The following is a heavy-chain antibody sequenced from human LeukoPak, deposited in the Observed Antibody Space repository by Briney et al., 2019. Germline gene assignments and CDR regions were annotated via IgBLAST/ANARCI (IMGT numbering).Heavy chain of an antibody. CDR2: IYTGGST. V-gene: IGHV4-4*09. D-gene: IGHD6-6*01. CDR1: GGSIRSYY. J-gene: IGHJ4*02. CDR3: ARELYSSSSPFDY. Sequence: ASETLSLTCTVSGGSIRSYYWSWIRQPPGEGLEWIGYIYTGGSTKYNPSLKSRVTISVDTSKNQFSLRLSSVTAADTAVYYCARELYSSSSPFDYWGQGTLVTVSS.